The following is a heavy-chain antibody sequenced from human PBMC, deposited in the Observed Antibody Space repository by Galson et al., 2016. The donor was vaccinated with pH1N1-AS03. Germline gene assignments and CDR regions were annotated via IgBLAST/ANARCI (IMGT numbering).Heavy chain of an antibody. J-gene: IGHJ5*01. CDR2: IYDSVST. D-gene: IGHD3-3*01. Sequence: LRLSCAASGFTFTGYWMSWIRQPPGKGLEWIASIYDSVSTYYHPSLKSRVTISLDPSKNQFSLTLNSVPAADTAVYYCARSRYNFWSGSDSWGQGTLVTVSS. V-gene: IGHV4-38-2*01. CDR3: ARSRYNFWSGSDS. CDR1: GFTFTGYW.